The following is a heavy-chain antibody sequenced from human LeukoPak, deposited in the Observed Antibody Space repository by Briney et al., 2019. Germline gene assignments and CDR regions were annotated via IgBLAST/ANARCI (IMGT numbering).Heavy chain of an antibody. CDR2: IYYSGST. CDR3: ARGGLMTTVAFDI. D-gene: IGHD4-23*01. Sequence: SETLSLTCTVSGGSISSYYWSWIRQPPGKGLEWIGYIYYSGSTNYSPSLKSRVTISVDTSKNQFSLKLSSVTAADTAVYYCARGGLMTTVAFDIWGQGTMVTVSS. CDR1: GGSISSYY. V-gene: IGHV4-59*01. J-gene: IGHJ3*02.